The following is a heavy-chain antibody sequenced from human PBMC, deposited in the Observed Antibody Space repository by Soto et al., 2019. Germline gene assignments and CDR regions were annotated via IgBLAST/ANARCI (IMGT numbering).Heavy chain of an antibody. CDR3: ARGSAGDRNAFDI. D-gene: IGHD7-27*01. Sequence: SETLSLTCAVYGGSFSGYYWSWIRQPPGKGLEWIGEINHSGSTNYNPSLKSRVTISVDTSKNQLSLKLSSVTAADTAVYYCARGSAGDRNAFDIWGQGTMVTVSS. J-gene: IGHJ3*02. CDR1: GGSFSGYY. CDR2: INHSGST. V-gene: IGHV4-34*01.